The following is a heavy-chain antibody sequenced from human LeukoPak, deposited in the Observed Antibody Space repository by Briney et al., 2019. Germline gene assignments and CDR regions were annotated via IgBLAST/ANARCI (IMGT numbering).Heavy chain of an antibody. CDR3: ARAGYCSSTSCYVVRDLDY. CDR2: IWYDGNNK. Sequence: PGGSLRLSCAASGFTFSSYGMHWVRQAPGKGLEWVAVIWYDGNNKYYADSVKGRFTISRDNSKNTLYLQMNSLRAEDTAVYYCARAGYCSSTSCYVVRDLDYWGQGTLVTVSS. CDR1: GFTFSSYG. D-gene: IGHD2-2*01. J-gene: IGHJ4*02. V-gene: IGHV3-33*01.